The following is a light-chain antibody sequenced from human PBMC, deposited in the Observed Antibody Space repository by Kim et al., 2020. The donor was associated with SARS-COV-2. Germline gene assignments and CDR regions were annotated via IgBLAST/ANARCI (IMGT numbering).Light chain of an antibody. CDR3: QQYGSSPGT. CDR2: GAS. CDR1: PSVSSSY. J-gene: IGKJ4*01. Sequence: SPGERASLSCRASPSVSSSYLAWYQQKPGQAPRLLIYGASSRATGIPDRFSGSGSGTDFTLTISRLEPEDFAVYYCQQYGSSPGTFGGGTKVDIK. V-gene: IGKV3-20*01.